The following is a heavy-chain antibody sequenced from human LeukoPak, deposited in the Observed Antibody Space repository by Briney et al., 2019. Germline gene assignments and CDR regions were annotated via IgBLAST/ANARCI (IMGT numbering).Heavy chain of an antibody. CDR2: IYHSGST. J-gene: IGHJ4*02. D-gene: IGHD6-6*01. CDR3: AIDSSSSSSYFDY. CDR1: GYSVSSGYY. Sequence: PSETLSLTCDVSGYSVSSGYYWGWVRQPPVKGLEWIGSIYHSGSTYYKPSLKSRVTISVDTSRNQFSLKLSSVTAADTAVYYCAIDSSSSSSYFDYWGQGTLVAVSS. V-gene: IGHV4-38-2*01.